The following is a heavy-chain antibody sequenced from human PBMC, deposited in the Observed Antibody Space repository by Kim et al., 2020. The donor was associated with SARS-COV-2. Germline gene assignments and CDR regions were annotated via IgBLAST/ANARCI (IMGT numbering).Heavy chain of an antibody. CDR1: GFTFSSYG. CDR2: ISYDGSNK. Sequence: GGSLRLSCAASGFTFSSYGMHWVRQAPGKGLEWVAVISYDGSNKYYADSVKGRFTISRDNSKNTLYLQMNSLRAEDTAVYYCAKDLLTIFGAGAFDIWG. J-gene: IGHJ3*02. V-gene: IGHV3-30*18. CDR3: AKDLLTIFGAGAFDI. D-gene: IGHD3-3*01.